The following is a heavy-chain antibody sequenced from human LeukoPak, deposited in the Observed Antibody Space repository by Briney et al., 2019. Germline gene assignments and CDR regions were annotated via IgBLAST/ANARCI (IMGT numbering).Heavy chain of an antibody. D-gene: IGHD4-23*01. CDR3: ARDLGDYGGNSGVFDF. CDR2: INPSGHRT. V-gene: IGHV1-46*02. CDR1: GYSFNSYY. J-gene: IGHJ4*02. Sequence: ASVKVSCKASGYSFNSYYIHWVRQAPGQGLEWMGTINPSGHRTIYAQNFQGRVTMTTDTSTRIVDMELSGLKSEDTAVYYCARDLGDYGGNSGVFDFWGQGILVTVSS.